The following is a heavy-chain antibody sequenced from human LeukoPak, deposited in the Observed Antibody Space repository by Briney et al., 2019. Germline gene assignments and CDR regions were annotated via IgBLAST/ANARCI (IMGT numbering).Heavy chain of an antibody. V-gene: IGHV3-23*01. CDR2: ISGSGGST. CDR1: AFTFSNYA. J-gene: IGHJ4*02. D-gene: IGHD6-19*01. Sequence: PEGSLRLSCAASAFTFSNYAMTWVRQAPGEGLEWVSCISGSGGSTYNADSVKGRFTISRDNSKNTLYLQMNSLRAEDTAVYYCARGGWLGKPQRVDYWGQGTLITVSS. CDR3: ARGGWLGKPQRVDY.